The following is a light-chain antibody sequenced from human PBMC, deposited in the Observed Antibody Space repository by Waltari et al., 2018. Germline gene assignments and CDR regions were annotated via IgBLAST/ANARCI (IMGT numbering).Light chain of an antibody. CDR1: QSVSSS. J-gene: IGKJ2*01. Sequence: EIVLTQSPATLSLSPGERATLSCRASQSVSSSLAWYQQTPGQAPRLLIYDASSRATGIPDRFRASGSGTDFTLTISRLEPEDFAVYYCQQYGSSLPYTFGQGTKLEIK. CDR2: DAS. V-gene: IGKV3-20*01. CDR3: QQYGSSLPYT.